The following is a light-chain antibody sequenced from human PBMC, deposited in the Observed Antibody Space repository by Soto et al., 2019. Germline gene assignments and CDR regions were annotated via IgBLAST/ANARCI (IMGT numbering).Light chain of an antibody. CDR3: HQRSAWPLT. CDR1: QSVGSS. CDR2: DAS. V-gene: IGKV3-11*01. Sequence: ETVLTQSPATLSLSPGERATLSCRASQSVGSSLAWYQQKPGQPPRLLIWDASNRATGIPARFSGSGSGTDFTLTISSLEPEDFVVYYCHQRSAWPLTFGGGTRVEIK. J-gene: IGKJ4*01.